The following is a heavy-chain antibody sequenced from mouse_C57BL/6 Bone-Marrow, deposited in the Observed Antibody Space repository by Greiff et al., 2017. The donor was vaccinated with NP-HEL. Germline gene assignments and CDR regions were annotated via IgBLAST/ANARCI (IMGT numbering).Heavy chain of an antibody. J-gene: IGHJ4*01. D-gene: IGHD2-3*01. CDR2: IDPSDSYT. CDR3: ERPGRLGYYHYAMDY. Sequence: QVQLQQPGAELVMPGASVKLSCKASGYTFTSYWMHWVKQRPGQGLEWIGEIDPSDSYTNYNQKFKGKSTLTVDKSSSTAYMQLSSLTSEDSAVYDCERPGRLGYYHYAMDYWGQGTSVTVSS. V-gene: IGHV1-69*01. CDR1: GYTFTSYW.